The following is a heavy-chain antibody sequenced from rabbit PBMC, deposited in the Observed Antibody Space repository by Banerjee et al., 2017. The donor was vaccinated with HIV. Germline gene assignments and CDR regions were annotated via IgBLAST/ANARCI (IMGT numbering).Heavy chain of an antibody. J-gene: IGHJ6*01. D-gene: IGHD4-1*01. V-gene: IGHV1S40*01. CDR3: VRKPPFTIVVAGVYYGMDL. CDR1: GLDFSNSFW. CDR2: IYPVAGAT. Sequence: QSLEESGGDLVKPGASLTLTCTASGLDFSNSFWISWVRQAPGKGLEWIGCIYPVAGATDYANWVNGRFTISLDNAQNTVFLQETSLTAADTATYFCVRKPPFTIVVAGVYYGMDLWGPGTLVTVS.